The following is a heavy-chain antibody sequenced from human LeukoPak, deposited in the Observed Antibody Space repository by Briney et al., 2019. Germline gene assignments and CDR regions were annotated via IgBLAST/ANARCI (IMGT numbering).Heavy chain of an antibody. J-gene: IGHJ3*02. V-gene: IGHV3-7*04. CDR3: ARAKRNGFDI. CDR2: IKQDGSEK. CDR1: GFTFSSYG. Sequence: PGGSLRLSCAASGFTFSSYGMTWVRQAPGKGLEWVANIKQDGSEKYYVDSVKGRFTISRDNAKNSLYLQMNSLRAEDTAVYYCARAKRNGFDIWGQGTMVTVSS.